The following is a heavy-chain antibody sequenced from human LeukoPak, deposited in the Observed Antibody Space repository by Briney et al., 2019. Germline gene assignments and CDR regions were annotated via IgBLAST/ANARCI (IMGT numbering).Heavy chain of an antibody. CDR3: TRADYYDRSGYISTDAFDI. D-gene: IGHD3-22*01. J-gene: IGHJ3*02. CDR1: GFTFNGSA. CDR2: IRSKANSYAT. Sequence: GGSLKLSCAASGFTFNGSAMHWVRQASGKGLEWVGRIRSKANSYATAYAASVKGRFTISRDDSKNTAYLQMNSLKSQDTAVYYCTRADYYDRSGYISTDAFDIWGQGTMVTVSS. V-gene: IGHV3-73*01.